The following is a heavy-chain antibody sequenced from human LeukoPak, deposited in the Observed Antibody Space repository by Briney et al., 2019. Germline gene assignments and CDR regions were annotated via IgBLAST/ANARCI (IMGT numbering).Heavy chain of an antibody. V-gene: IGHV4-59*01. CDR2: IYYSGRT. CDR3: ARDSDTWYFDL. J-gene: IGHJ2*01. D-gene: IGHD1-26*01. CDR1: GGSISSYY. Sequence: SETLSLTCTVSGGSISSYYWSWIRQPPGKGLEWIGYIYYSGRTDYNPSLKRRVTISVDTSKNHFFLKVSSVTAADTAVYYCARDSDTWYFDLWGRGTLVTVSS.